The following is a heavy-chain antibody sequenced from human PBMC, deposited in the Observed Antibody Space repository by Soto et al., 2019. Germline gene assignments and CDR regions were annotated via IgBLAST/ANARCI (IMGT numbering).Heavy chain of an antibody. CDR2: IYWDDSK. CDR1: GFSLSTSGVG. CDR3: AHKFPEDWHRDY. V-gene: IGHV2-5*02. Sequence: QITLKESGPTLVRPTQTLTLTCAFSGFSLSTSGVGVGWIRQPPGKALEWLAVIYWDDSKHYSPSLRSRLTITNATSKNQVVLTMTNMDPMDTGTYYCAHKFPEDWHRDYWGQGTLVTVSS. D-gene: IGHD3-9*01. J-gene: IGHJ4*02.